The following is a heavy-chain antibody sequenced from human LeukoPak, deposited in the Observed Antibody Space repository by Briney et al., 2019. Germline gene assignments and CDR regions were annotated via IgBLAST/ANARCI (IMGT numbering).Heavy chain of an antibody. V-gene: IGHV3-30*03. D-gene: IGHD3-22*01. J-gene: IGHJ5*02. CDR1: GFTFSSYW. CDR2: ISYDGSNK. CDR3: ARGRDRTGYFPT. Sequence: GGSLRLSCAASGFTFSSYWMHWVRQAPGKGLVWVAVISYDGSNKYYADSVKGRFTISRDNSKNALYLQMSSLRAEDTAVYYCARGRDRTGYFPTWGQGTLVTVSS.